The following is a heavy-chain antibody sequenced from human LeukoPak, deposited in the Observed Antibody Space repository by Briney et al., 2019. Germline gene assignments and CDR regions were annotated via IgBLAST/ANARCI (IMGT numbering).Heavy chain of an antibody. Sequence: SGGFLRLSCAASWITVSCNYMSLVRPAPGEGLELGLIIYYGGNTYYADSVKGRFTISRDNSKNTLYLQMNSLRAEDTAVYYCVRVDYGDYTLFDYWGQGTLVTVSS. CDR3: VRVDYGDYTLFDY. CDR1: WITVSCNY. V-gene: IGHV3-53*05. J-gene: IGHJ4*02. CDR2: IYYGGNT. D-gene: IGHD4-17*01.